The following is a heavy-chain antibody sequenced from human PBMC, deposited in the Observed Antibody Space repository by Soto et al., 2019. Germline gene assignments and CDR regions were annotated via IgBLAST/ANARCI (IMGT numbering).Heavy chain of an antibody. J-gene: IGHJ4*02. V-gene: IGHV3-48*03. D-gene: IGHD6-19*01. CDR1: AFTFSSSE. Sequence: EVQLVESGGGLIQPGGSLRLSCTDSAFTFSSSEMNWVRQAPGKGLEWLSYISSSGITINYAASVKGRFIISRDNAKKSLYLQMNSLRVEDTAVYYCARDEGSAWYFDDWGQGALVTDS. CDR3: ARDEGSAWYFDD. CDR2: ISSSGITI.